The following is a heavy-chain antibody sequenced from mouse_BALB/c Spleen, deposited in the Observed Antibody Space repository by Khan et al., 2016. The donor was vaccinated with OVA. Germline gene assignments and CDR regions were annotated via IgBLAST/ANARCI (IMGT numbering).Heavy chain of an antibody. Sequence: QVQLQQSGAELARPGASVKMSCKASGYTFSSYTMHWVKQRPGQGLEWIGYITPRSGFTNYNQKFIDKATLTADKSSSTAYMQLNSLTSEDSVVYYCASRTSLYTMDHWGQGTSVTVSS. J-gene: IGHJ4*01. CDR3: ASRTSLYTMDH. CDR1: GYTFSSYT. V-gene: IGHV1-4*01. CDR2: ITPRSGFT.